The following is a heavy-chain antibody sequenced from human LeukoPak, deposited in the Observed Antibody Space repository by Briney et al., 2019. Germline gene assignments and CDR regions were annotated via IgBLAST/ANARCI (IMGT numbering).Heavy chain of an antibody. CDR3: VCQDCYTFLDAFDI. CDR1: GRMFITYS. V-gene: IGHV3-30*04. J-gene: IGHJ3*02. D-gene: IGHD5-24*01. Sequence: GGSLRLSCAASGRMFITYSMRWVRQAPGKGLEWLSMISADESDITYTDSVKGRFTTSRDNSKNTLYLQMTSLGPEDTALYYCVCQDCYTFLDAFDIWGQGTMLIVSS. CDR2: ISADESDI.